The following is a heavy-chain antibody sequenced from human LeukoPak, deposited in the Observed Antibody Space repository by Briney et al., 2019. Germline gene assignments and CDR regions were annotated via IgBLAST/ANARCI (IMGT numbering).Heavy chain of an antibody. CDR1: RYRFTNYS. CDR2: ICTYIGNT. D-gene: IGHD2-2*01. CDR3: VRDLGRLSRTYFDY. V-gene: IGHV1-18*01. Sequence: ASVKDSCKAPRYRFTNYSVTSVRQAPEEALECMGWICTYIGNTNSAQKFQGRITMTRDTSTSTAFMELRSLRSDDTAMYYCVRDLGRLSRTYFDYWGHGTLVTVSS. J-gene: IGHJ4*01.